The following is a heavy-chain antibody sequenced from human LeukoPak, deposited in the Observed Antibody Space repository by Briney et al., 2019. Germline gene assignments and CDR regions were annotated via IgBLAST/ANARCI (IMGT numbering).Heavy chain of an antibody. V-gene: IGHV3-23*01. Sequence: PGGSLRLSCAASGFTFSSCAMSWVRQAPGKGLEWVSAISGSGGSTYYADSVKGRFTISRDNSKNTLYLQMNSLRAEDTAVYYCAKLDDYGDYLYYFDYWGQGTLVTVSS. CDR1: GFTFSSCA. CDR2: ISGSGGST. CDR3: AKLDDYGDYLYYFDY. D-gene: IGHD4-17*01. J-gene: IGHJ4*02.